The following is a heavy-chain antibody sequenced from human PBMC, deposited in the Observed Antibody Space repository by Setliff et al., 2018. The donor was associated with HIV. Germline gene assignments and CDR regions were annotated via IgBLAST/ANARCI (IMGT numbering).Heavy chain of an antibody. V-gene: IGHV4-39*07. CDR3: ARDRENCSGGSCYPPGFDP. CDR2: INHSRST. Sequence: SETLSLTCTVSSGSISSSSYYWSWIRQPPGKGLEWIGEINHSRSTNYNPSLKSRVTISVDNSKNQFSLKLSSVPAADTAVYYCARDRENCSGGSCYPPGFDPWGQGTLVTVSS. J-gene: IGHJ5*02. D-gene: IGHD2-15*01. CDR1: SGSISSSSYY.